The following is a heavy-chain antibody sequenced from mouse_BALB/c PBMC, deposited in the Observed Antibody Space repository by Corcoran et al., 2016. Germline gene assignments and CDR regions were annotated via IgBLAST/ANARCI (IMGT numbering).Heavy chain of an antibody. D-gene: IGHD1-1*01. Sequence: QVQLQQSAAELARPGASVKMSCKASGYTFTSYTIYWVKQRPGQGLEWVGYINPSSGYTEYNQKFKDKTTLTADKSSSTAYMQLSSLTSEDSAVYYCARWVTTVVATGDYWGQGTTLTVSS. CDR3: ARWVTTVVATGDY. J-gene: IGHJ2*01. CDR2: INPSSGYT. CDR1: GYTFTSYT. V-gene: IGHV1-4*02.